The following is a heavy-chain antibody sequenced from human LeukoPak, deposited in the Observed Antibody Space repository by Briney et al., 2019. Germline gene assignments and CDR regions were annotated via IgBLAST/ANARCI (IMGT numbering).Heavy chain of an antibody. J-gene: IGHJ4*02. CDR2: ISGSGSNT. CDR3: AKVRIVGATTGFDY. D-gene: IGHD1-26*01. V-gene: IGHV3-23*01. Sequence: GGSLRLSCAASGFTFSSYAMSWVRQAPGKGLEWVSAISGSGSNTYYADSVKGRFTISGDNSKNTLYLQMNSLRAEDTAVYYCAKVRIVGATTGFDYWGQGTLVTVSS. CDR1: GFTFSSYA.